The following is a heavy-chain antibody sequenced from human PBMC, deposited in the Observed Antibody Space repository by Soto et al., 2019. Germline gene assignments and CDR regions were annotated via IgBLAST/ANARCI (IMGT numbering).Heavy chain of an antibody. CDR1: GFTFSNYW. Sequence: EVQLVESGGGLVQPGGSLRLSCTASGFTFSNYWMHWVRQPPGKGLVWVSRINSDGSSTTYADSVKGRFTISRDNAKNTLYLQMDSLRAEDKAVYYCARVETCNSISCYSVFESWGQGTLVTVSS. D-gene: IGHD2-2*01. CDR2: INSDGSST. V-gene: IGHV3-74*03. CDR3: ARVETCNSISCYSVFES. J-gene: IGHJ4*02.